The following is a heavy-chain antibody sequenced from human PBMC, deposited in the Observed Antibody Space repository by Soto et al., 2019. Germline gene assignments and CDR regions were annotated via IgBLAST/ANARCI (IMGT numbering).Heavy chain of an antibody. J-gene: IGHJ4*02. CDR3: ARDKISDILTGYYGDLDY. CDR1: GFTFSSYA. V-gene: IGHV3-30-3*01. Sequence: PGGSLRLSCAASGFTFSSYAMHWVRQAPGKGLEWVAVISYDGSNKYYADSVKGRFTISRDNSKNTLYLQMNSLRAEDTAVYYCARDKISDILTGYYGDLDYWGQGTLVTVSS. D-gene: IGHD3-9*01. CDR2: ISYDGSNK.